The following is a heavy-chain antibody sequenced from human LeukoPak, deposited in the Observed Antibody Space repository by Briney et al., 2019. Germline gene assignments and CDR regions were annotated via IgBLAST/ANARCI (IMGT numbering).Heavy chain of an antibody. CDR1: GGTFSSYA. Sequence: SVKVSCKASGGTFSSYAISWVRQAPGQGLEWMGGIIPIFGTANYAQKFQGRVTITADESTSTAYMELSSLRSEDTAVYYCARRTEGSSSWARFDLWDRGTLVTVSS. CDR3: ARRTEGSSSWARFDL. D-gene: IGHD6-13*01. V-gene: IGHV1-69*13. J-gene: IGHJ2*01. CDR2: IIPIFGTA.